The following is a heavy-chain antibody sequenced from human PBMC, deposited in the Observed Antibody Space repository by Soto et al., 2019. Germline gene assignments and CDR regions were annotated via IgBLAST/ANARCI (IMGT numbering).Heavy chain of an antibody. CDR2: ISYDGSNK. CDR3: AKDRNSYGFYGMDV. V-gene: IGHV3-30*18. Sequence: QVQLVESGGGVVQPGRSLRLSCAASGFTFSSYGMHWVRQAPGKGLEWVAVISYDGSNKYYADSVKGRFIISRDNSKNTLYLQMNSLRAEDTAVYYCAKDRNSYGFYGMDVWGQGTTVTVSS. CDR1: GFTFSSYG. J-gene: IGHJ6*02. D-gene: IGHD5-18*01.